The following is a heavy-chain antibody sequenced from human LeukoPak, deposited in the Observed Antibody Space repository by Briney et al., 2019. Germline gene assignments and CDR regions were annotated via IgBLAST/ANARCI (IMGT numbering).Heavy chain of an antibody. Sequence: ASVKVSCEASGYTFTGYYIHWVRQAPGQGLEWMGWINPNTGGTNYAQKFQGRVTMTRDTSISTAYMELSRLRSDAAVYYCARTTTRGIYAFDIWGQGTMVIVSS. V-gene: IGHV1-2*02. CDR2: INPNTGGT. J-gene: IGHJ3*02. D-gene: IGHD4-17*01. CDR1: GYTFTGYY. CDR3: ARTTTRGIYAFDI.